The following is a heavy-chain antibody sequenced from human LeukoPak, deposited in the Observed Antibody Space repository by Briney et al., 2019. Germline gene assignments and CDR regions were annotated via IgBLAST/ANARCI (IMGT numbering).Heavy chain of an antibody. CDR3: ARGVDTAMVFDY. Sequence: GGSLRLSCAAYGFTFSSYEMNWVRQAPGKGLVWVSYISSSGSTIYYADSVKGRFTISRDNAKNSLYLQMNSLRAEDTAVYYCARGVDTAMVFDYWGQGTLVTVSS. CDR1: GFTFSSYE. D-gene: IGHD5-18*01. CDR2: ISSSGSTI. V-gene: IGHV3-48*03. J-gene: IGHJ4*02.